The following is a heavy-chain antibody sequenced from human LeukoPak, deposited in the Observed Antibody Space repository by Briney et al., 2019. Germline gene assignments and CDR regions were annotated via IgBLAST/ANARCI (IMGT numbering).Heavy chain of an antibody. V-gene: IGHV4-59*01. CDR2: IYYSGST. CDR1: GGSISSYY. D-gene: IGHD2/OR15-2a*01. J-gene: IGHJ4*02. Sequence: TSETLSLTCTVPGGSISSYYWSWIRQPPGKGLEWIGYIYYSGSTNYNPSLKSRVTISVDTSKNQFSLKLSSVTAADTAVYYCARETTIYGYYFDYWGQGTPVTVSS. CDR3: ARETTIYGYYFDY.